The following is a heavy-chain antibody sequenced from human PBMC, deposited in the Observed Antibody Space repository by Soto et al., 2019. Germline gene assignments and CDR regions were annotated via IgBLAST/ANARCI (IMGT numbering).Heavy chain of an antibody. V-gene: IGHV3-66*01. J-gene: IGHJ4*02. D-gene: IGHD4-17*01. CDR1: GFTVSNNY. CDR2: IYSGGVT. Sequence: EVQLVESGGGLVQPGGSLRLSCAASGFTVSNNYMCWVRQAPGKGLEWVSLIYSGGVTHSADSVRGRFTISRDNSRNTLYLQMNSLRADDTAVYYCAKRGTTVTTSLWYWGQGTLVTVSS. CDR3: AKRGTTVTTSLWY.